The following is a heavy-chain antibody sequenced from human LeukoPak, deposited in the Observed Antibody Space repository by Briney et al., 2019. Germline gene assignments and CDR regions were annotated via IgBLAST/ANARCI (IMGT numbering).Heavy chain of an antibody. CDR1: GVTFSSYV. J-gene: IGHJ4*02. D-gene: IGHD2-21*02. V-gene: IGHV3-23*01. CDR3: VKDLGYCGGDCYSGFDY. CDR2: ISVSGGNT. Sequence: GGSLRLSCAASGVTFSSYVMNWVRQAPGRGLEWVSGISVSGGNTYYADSVEGRLTISSHSSKSMLYLQMNSLRAEDTAVYYCVKDLGYCGGDCYSGFDYWGQGTLVTVSS.